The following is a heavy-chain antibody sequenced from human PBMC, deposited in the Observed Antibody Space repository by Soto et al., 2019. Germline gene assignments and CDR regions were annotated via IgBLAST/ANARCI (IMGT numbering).Heavy chain of an antibody. CDR2: ISHSGST. CDR1: GGSISRGGYS. J-gene: IGHJ6*04. D-gene: IGHD2-15*01. Sequence: QLQLQESGSGLVKPSQTLSLTCAVSGGSISRGGYSWIWFRQQPGQGLEWIGYISHSGSTYYNPSLKSIVTISVDSSNNQFSLKLSSVGCADMAFYYCARGIGAYYYYGMDVWGKGPTLT. V-gene: IGHV4-30-2*01. CDR3: ARGIGAYYYYGMDV.